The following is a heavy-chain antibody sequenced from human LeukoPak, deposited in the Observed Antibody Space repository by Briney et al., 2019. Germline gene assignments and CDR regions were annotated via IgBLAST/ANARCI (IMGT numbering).Heavy chain of an antibody. CDR3: ARVYRDDFWSGYSTHFDY. J-gene: IGHJ4*02. D-gene: IGHD3-3*01. V-gene: IGHV4-59*01. CDR2: INYSGSA. CDR1: GGSFSGYY. Sequence: PSETLSLTCAVYGGSFSGYYWSWIRQPPGKGLEWIGHINYSGSANSNPSLKSRVTISVDTSKNQFSLKLTSVTAADTAVYYCARVYRDDFWSGYSTHFDYWGQGTLVTVSS.